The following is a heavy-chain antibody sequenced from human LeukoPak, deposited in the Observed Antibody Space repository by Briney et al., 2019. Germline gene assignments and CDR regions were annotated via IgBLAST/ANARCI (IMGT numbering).Heavy chain of an antibody. CDR3: ARGQSSGSSWFDP. CDR2: IYPGDSDT. V-gene: IGHV5-51*01. D-gene: IGHD3-22*01. J-gene: IGHJ5*02. Sequence: GESLKISCQGSGYSFTSYWIGWVRQMPGKGLEWMGIIYPGDSDTRYSPSFQGQVTISADKSIGTAYLQWSSLKASDSAMYYCARGQSSGSSWFDPWGQGTLVTVSS. CDR1: GYSFTSYW.